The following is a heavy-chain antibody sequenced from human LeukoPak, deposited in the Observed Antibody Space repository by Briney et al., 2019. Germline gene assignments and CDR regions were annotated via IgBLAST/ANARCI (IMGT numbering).Heavy chain of an antibody. CDR1: GFTFSTYS. J-gene: IGHJ4*02. CDR2: ITSSSGYI. V-gene: IGHV3-21*01. D-gene: IGHD3-22*01. Sequence: GGSLRLSCAASGFTFSTYSMNWVRQAPGKGLEGVSSITSSSGYISYAGSLKGRFTISRDNAKNSLYLQMNSLRAEDTAVYYCARAVSYYDSSGPPALDYWGQGTLVTVSS. CDR3: ARAVSYYDSSGPPALDY.